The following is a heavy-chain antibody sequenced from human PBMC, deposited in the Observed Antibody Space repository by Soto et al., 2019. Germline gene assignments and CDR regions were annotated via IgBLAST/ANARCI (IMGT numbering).Heavy chain of an antibody. D-gene: IGHD5-12*01. CDR2: IRSKANSYAT. CDR3: TRHLVLGYSGYTNPEPDPYYYYMDV. CDR1: GFTFSGSA. V-gene: IGHV3-73*01. J-gene: IGHJ6*03. Sequence: GSLRLSCAASGFTFSGSAMHWVRQASGKGLEWVGRIRSKANSYATAYAASVKGRFTISRDDSKNTAYLQMNSLKTEDTAVYYCTRHLVLGYSGYTNPEPDPYYYYMDVWGKGTTVTVSS.